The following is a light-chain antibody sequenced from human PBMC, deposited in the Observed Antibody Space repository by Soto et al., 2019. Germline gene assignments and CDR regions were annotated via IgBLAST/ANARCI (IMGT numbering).Light chain of an antibody. CDR1: SSNIGAGYD. V-gene: IGLV1-40*01. Sequence: QSVLTQPPSVSGAPGQRVTISCTGSSSNIGAGYDVHWYQQLPGTAPKLLIYGNNNRPSGVPDRFSGSKSGTSASRAITGLQAEDEADYYCQSYDSSLSGSGVFGGGTKLTVL. CDR3: QSYDSSLSGSGV. CDR2: GNN. J-gene: IGLJ2*01.